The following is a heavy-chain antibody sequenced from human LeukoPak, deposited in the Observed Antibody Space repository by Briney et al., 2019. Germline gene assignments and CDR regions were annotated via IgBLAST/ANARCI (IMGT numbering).Heavy chain of an antibody. D-gene: IGHD3-10*01. CDR2: IYSGGST. J-gene: IGHJ4*02. CDR1: GFTVSSNY. Sequence: PGGSLRLSCAASGFTVSSNYMNWVRQAPGKGLEWVSVIYSGGSTYYADSVKGRFTISRDNAKNTVYLQMNNLRAEDTALYYCGRHAYGGSPPLSWGQGALVTVSS. V-gene: IGHV3-53*01. CDR3: GRHAYGGSPPLS.